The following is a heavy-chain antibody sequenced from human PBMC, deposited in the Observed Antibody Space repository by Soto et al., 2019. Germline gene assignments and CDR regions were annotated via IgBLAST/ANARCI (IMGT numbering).Heavy chain of an antibody. Sequence: SETLSLTCTVSGGSISSYYWSWIRQPPGKGLEWIGYIYYSGSTNYNPSLKSRVTISVDTSKNQFSLKLSSVTAADTAVYYCARGTGESDAFDIWGQGTMVTVSS. CDR3: ARGTGESDAFDI. J-gene: IGHJ3*02. CDR2: IYYSGST. CDR1: GGSISSYY. D-gene: IGHD2-21*01. V-gene: IGHV4-59*01.